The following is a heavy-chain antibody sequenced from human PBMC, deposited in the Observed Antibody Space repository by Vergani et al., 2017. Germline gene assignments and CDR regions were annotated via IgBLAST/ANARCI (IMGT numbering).Heavy chain of an antibody. CDR1: GYTFTSYY. D-gene: IGHD3-10*01. CDR2: IIPIFGTA. CDR3: AGFGELYG. J-gene: IGHJ6*04. V-gene: IGHV1-69*13. Sequence: QVQLVQSGAEVKKPGASVKVSCKASGYTFTSYYMHWVRQAPGQGLEWMGGIIPIFGTANYAQKFQGRVTITADESTSTAYMELSSLRSEDTAVYYCAGFGELYGWGKGTTVTVSS.